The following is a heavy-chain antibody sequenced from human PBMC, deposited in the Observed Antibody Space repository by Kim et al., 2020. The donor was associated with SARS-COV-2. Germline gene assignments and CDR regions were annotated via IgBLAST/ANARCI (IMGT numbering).Heavy chain of an antibody. J-gene: IGHJ4*02. V-gene: IGHV1-3*01. D-gene: IGHD4-4*01. CDR3: ARDMNPTVYDY. Sequence: TQYYQEVQGRVTITQDTSANPAYMDLRSLTFEDTAIYYCARDMNPTVYDYWGQGTLVTVSS. CDR2: T.